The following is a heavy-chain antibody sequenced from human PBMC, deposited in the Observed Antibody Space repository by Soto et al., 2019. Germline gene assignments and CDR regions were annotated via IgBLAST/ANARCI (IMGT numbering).Heavy chain of an antibody. CDR2: ISGSADST. Sequence: EVQLLESGGGLVQPGGSLRLSCAASGFTFSSYAMSWVRQAPGKGLEWVSTISGSADSTYYADSVKGRFTISRDNSRNTLYLQMSSLRAEDTAVYYCAEQIFDSGPWGQGTLVTVSS. CDR1: GFTFSSYA. J-gene: IGHJ5*02. D-gene: IGHD3-22*01. V-gene: IGHV3-23*01. CDR3: AEQIFDSGP.